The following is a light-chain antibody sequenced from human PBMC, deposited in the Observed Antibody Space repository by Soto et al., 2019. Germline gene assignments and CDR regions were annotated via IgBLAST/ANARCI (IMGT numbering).Light chain of an antibody. J-gene: IGLJ3*02. CDR1: YSNIGGNS. CDR3: AAWDDGMRAWV. CDR2: ADS. Sequence: QSVLTQSPSASATPGRRVTISCSGSYSNIGGNSVNWYQQLPRSAPKLLIYADSQRPSGVPDRFSGSKSGTSASLAISGLQSEDEADYYCAAWDDGMRAWVFGGGTKLTVL. V-gene: IGLV1-44*01.